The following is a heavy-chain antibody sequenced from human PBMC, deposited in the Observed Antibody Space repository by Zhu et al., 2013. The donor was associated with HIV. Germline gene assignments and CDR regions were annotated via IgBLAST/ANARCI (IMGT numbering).Heavy chain of an antibody. CDR2: IIPIFGTA. CDR3: AREQEYYYDSDDAFDI. J-gene: IGHJ3*02. Sequence: QVQLVQSGAEVKKPGSSVKVSCKASGGTFSSYAISWVRQAPGQGLEWMGGIIPIFGTANYAQKFQGRVTITADESTSTAYMELSSLRSEDTAVYYCAREQEYYYDSDDAFDIWGQGTMVTVSS. CDR1: GGTFSSYA. D-gene: IGHD3-22*01. V-gene: IGHV1-69*01.